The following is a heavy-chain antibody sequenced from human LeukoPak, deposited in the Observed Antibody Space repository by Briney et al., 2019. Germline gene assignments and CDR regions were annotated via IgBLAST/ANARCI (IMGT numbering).Heavy chain of an antibody. CDR2: IFRSGSA. Sequence: PSGTLSLTCAVSGGSISSDYWWSWVRQPPGEGLEWVGEIFRSGSANYSPSLKSRVTISVDKSKNQFSLNLSSVTAADTAVYYCARNPRNGHTFDYWGQGTLVTVSS. V-gene: IGHV4-4*02. CDR3: ARNPRNGHTFDY. CDR1: GGSISSDYW. J-gene: IGHJ4*02. D-gene: IGHD5-24*01.